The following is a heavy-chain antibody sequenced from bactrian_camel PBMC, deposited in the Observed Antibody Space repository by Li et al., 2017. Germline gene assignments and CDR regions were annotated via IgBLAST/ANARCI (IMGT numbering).Heavy chain of an antibody. CDR3: AARAFGGTWSGSLNSARFDY. V-gene: IGHV3S40*01. D-gene: IGHD6*01. Sequence: VQLVESGGALARPGGSLSLSCAASGFTFSSYDMNWVRQAPGKGLEWVSAVNSGGSQYYTDSVKGRFTISQGDAKTTLYLQMTSLKPEDTAVYYCAARAFGGTWSGSLNSARFDYWGQGTQVTVS. CDR1: GFTFSSYD. CDR2: VNSGGSQ. J-gene: IGHJ6*01.